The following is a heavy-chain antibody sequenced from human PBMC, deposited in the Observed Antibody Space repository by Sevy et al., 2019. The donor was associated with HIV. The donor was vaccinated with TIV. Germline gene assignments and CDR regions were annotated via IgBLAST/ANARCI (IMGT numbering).Heavy chain of an antibody. CDR3: AHETFGRFES. Sequence: GGSLRLSCAASGFTFSANWMNWVRQAPGKGLEWVANIKGDGSDKHYVDSVEGRFTISRDNAKNLLYLQMKSLRVEDTAVYYCAHETFGRFESWGQGTLVTVS. CDR2: IKGDGSDK. J-gene: IGHJ4*02. CDR1: GFTFSANW. D-gene: IGHD3-16*01. V-gene: IGHV3-7*01.